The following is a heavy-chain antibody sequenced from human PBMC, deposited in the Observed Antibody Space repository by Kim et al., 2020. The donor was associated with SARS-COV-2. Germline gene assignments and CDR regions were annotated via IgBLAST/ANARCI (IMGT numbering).Heavy chain of an antibody. Sequence: ASVKVSCKASGYTFTSYATHWVRQAPGQRLEWMGWINAGNGNTKYSQKFQGRVTITRDTSASTAYMELSSLRSEDTAVYYCARGVWFGELYDIWGQGAMVTVSS. CDR2: INAGNGNT. V-gene: IGHV1-3*01. CDR3: ARGVWFGELYDI. J-gene: IGHJ3*02. CDR1: GYTFTSYA. D-gene: IGHD3-10*01.